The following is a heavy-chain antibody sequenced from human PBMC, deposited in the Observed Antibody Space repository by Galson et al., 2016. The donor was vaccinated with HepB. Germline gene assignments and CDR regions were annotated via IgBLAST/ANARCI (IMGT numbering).Heavy chain of an antibody. CDR2: LSGSDGST. CDR3: AKDWGVATTTHFDY. Sequence: LRLSCAASGFAFGSYWMSWVRQAPGKGLEWVSGLSGSDGSTYYADSVKGRFTTSRDNSKNTLYLQMNSLRAEDTAVYYCAKDWGVATTTHFDYWGQGILVTVSS. J-gene: IGHJ4*02. V-gene: IGHV3-23*01. CDR1: GFAFGSYW. D-gene: IGHD5-12*01.